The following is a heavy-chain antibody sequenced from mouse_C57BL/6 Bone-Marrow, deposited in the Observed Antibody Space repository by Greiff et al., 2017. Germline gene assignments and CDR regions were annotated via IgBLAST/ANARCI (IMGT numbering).Heavy chain of an antibody. CDR1: GYTFTSYW. V-gene: IGHV1-72*01. CDR2: IDPKSGGT. Sequence: VKLQQPGAELVKPGASVKLSCKASGYTFTSYWMHWVKQRPGRGLEWIGRIDPKSGGTKYNAKFKSKATITVDTPSSTAYMQLSSLTSEDSAVYYCVDSCTGYWYFDVWGTGTTVTVSS. D-gene: IGHD1-1*01. J-gene: IGHJ1*03. CDR3: VDSCTGYWYFDV.